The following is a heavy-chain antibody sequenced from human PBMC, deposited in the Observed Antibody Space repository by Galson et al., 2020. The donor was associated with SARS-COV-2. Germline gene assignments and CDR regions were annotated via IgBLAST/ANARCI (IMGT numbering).Heavy chain of an antibody. D-gene: IGHD6-19*01. Sequence: GESLKISCAASGFTFSSHAMHWVRQAPGKGLEWVAQIFFDGSDKYYGDSVKGRFTISRDSSKNTVYLQMNNLRADDTAVYYCARDLGYSSGWYQNHFDYWGQGTLVTVSS. V-gene: IGHV3-33*01. CDR3: ARDLGYSSGWYQNHFDY. CDR2: IFFDGSDK. CDR1: GFTFSSHA. J-gene: IGHJ4*02.